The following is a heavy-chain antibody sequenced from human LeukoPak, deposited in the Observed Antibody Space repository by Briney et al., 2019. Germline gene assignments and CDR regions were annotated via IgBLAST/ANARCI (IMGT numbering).Heavy chain of an antibody. V-gene: IGHV3-21*04. CDR1: GFTFSTSA. J-gene: IGHJ4*02. CDR3: AKAELGVDTFFGY. CDR2: INNVRSHI. D-gene: IGHD3-3*01. Sequence: GGSLRLSCAASGFTFSTSAMNWVRQAPGKGLEWVSSINNVRSHIYYADSVRGRFTISRDNANNVLYLQMNSLRAEDTAFYYCAKAELGVDTFFGYWGQGTLVTVSS.